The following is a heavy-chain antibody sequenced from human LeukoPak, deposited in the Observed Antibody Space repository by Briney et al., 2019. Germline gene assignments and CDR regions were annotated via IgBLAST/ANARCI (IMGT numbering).Heavy chain of an antibody. J-gene: IGHJ4*02. CDR1: GYTFTSYA. V-gene: IGHV7-4-1*02. CDR2: INTNTGNP. Sequence: ASVKASCKASGYTFTSYAMNWVRQAPGQGLEWMGWINTNTGNPTYAQGFTGRFVFSLDTSVSTAYLQISSLKAEDTAVYYCARDRRLGGDMVRGVIITPYYFDYWGQGTLVTVSS. D-gene: IGHD3-10*01. CDR3: ARDRRLGGDMVRGVIITPYYFDY.